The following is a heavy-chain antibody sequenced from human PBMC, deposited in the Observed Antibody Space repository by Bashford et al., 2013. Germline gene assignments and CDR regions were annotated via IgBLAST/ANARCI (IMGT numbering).Heavy chain of an antibody. CDR2: ISSDGRNK. J-gene: IGHJ4*02. V-gene: IGHV3-30*04. CDR3: ATFMDPAPHIVLFDW. D-gene: IGHD2-21*01. Sequence: VRQAPGKGPEWLASISSDGRNKYYADSVKGRFTISRDNSKNTLYLQMNSLRVEDTAVYYCATFMDPAPHIVLFDWWGQGTLVTVSS.